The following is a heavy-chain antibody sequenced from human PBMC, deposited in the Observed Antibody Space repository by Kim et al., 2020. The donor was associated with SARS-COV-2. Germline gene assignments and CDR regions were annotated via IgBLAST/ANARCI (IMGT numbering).Heavy chain of an antibody. CDR1: GDSMNSYY. CDR3: ARDKGGSSWYGDWFDP. V-gene: IGHV4-59*13. CDR2: IYYSGST. Sequence: SETLSLTCAVSGDSMNSYYWSWIRQPPGKGLEWIGYIYYSGSTNYNPSLKCRVTMSVDTSKNQFSLKLTSVTAADTAMYYCARDKGGSSWYGDWFDPWG. J-gene: IGHJ5*02. D-gene: IGHD6-13*01.